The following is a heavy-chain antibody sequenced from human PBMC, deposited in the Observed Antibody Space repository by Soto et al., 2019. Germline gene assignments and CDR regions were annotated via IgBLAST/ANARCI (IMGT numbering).Heavy chain of an antibody. CDR3: AGERTGNWFDP. Sequence: GGSLRLSCAASGFTFSSYAMSWVRQAPGKGLEWVSAISGSGGSTYYAESVKGRFTISRDTSASTAYMELSSLRSKDTAVDNWAGERTGNWFDPWGQGTLVT. J-gene: IGHJ5*02. CDR1: GFTFSSYA. V-gene: IGHV3-23*01. CDR2: ISGSGGST.